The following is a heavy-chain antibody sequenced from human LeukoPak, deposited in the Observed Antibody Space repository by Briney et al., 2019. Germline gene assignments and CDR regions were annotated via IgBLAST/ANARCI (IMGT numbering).Heavy chain of an antibody. CDR2: INPSGGGT. V-gene: IGHV1-46*01. CDR1: GYTFTSYY. Sequence: GASVKVSCKASGYTFTSYYMHWVRQAPGQGLEWMGIINPSGGGTSYAQKFQGRVTMTRDMSTSTVYMELSSLRSEDTAVYYCARHQDYSGTTVYDYMDVWGKGITVTVSS. D-gene: IGHD4-11*01. J-gene: IGHJ6*03. CDR3: ARHQDYSGTTVYDYMDV.